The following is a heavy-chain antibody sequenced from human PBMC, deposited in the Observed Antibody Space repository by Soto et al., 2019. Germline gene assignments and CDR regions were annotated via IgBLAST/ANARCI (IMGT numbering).Heavy chain of an antibody. CDR3: ARRTNTAGGWFDS. J-gene: IGHJ5*01. V-gene: IGHV4-39*01. CDR1: GGSISSSSYH. D-gene: IGHD6-13*01. Sequence: SETLSLTCTVSGGSISSSSYHWGWIRQPPGKGLEWIGSIDYSGTTFYNASLNSRVTISADTSKNQFSLKLSSVTAADTALYYCARRTNTAGGWFDSWGQGALVTVSS. CDR2: IDYSGTT.